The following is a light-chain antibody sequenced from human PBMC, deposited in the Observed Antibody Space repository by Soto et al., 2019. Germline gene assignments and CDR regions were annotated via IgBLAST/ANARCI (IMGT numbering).Light chain of an antibody. CDR2: DAS. J-gene: IGKJ2*01. V-gene: IGKV1-33*01. CDR1: RDISVY. Sequence: DIQMTQSPSSLSASVGDRVTITCQASRDISVYLNWYQQRPGKPPKLLIYDASNLQTGVPSRFSGSGSETHFTFTIISLQPEDIAASYCQQYDNLTPYTFGQGTKLDIK. CDR3: QQYDNLTPYT.